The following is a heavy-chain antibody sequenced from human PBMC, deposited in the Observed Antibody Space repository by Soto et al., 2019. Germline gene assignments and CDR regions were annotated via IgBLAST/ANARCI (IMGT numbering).Heavy chain of an antibody. CDR2: IIPILGIA. CDR1: GGTFSSYT. D-gene: IGHD2-8*01. V-gene: IGHV1-69*02. Sequence: ASVKVSCKASGGTFSSYTISWVRQAPGQGLEWMGRIIPILGIANYAQKFQGRVTITADKSTSTAYMELSSLRSEDTAVYYCAGCTNGVCDIEDNWFDPWGQGTLVTVSS. J-gene: IGHJ5*02. CDR3: AGCTNGVCDIEDNWFDP.